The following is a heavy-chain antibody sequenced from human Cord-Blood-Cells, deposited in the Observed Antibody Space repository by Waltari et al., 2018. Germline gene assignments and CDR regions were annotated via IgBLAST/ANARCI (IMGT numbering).Heavy chain of an antibody. CDR2: IIPIFGTA. CDR3: ARDRGSFDY. D-gene: IGHD1-26*01. J-gene: IGHJ4*02. Sequence: QVQLVQSRPEVKKPRSSVTVSCKASGGTFSSCAVTWVRQAPGQGLEWMGGIIPIFGTANYAQKFQGRVTITADESTSTAYMELSSLRSEDTAVYYCARDRGSFDYWGQGTLVTVSS. V-gene: IGHV1-69*01. CDR1: GGTFSSCA.